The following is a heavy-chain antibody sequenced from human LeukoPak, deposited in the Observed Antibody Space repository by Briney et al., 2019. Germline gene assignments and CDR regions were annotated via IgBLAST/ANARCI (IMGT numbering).Heavy chain of an antibody. D-gene: IGHD3-10*01. CDR3: ARGKGDGSGSYYNPSYYYYGMDV. Sequence: ASVKVSCKASGYTFAGYYMHWVRQAPGQGLEWMGWINPNSGGTNYAQEFQGWVTMTRDTSISTAYMELSRLRSDDTAVYYCARGKGDGSGSYYNPSYYYYGMDVWGQGTTVTVSS. CDR2: INPNSGGT. V-gene: IGHV1-2*04. CDR1: GYTFAGYY. J-gene: IGHJ6*02.